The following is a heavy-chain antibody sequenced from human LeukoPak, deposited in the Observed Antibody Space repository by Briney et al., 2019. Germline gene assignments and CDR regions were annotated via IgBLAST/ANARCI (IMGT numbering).Heavy chain of an antibody. CDR2: TSSSSSYI. V-gene: IGHV3-21*01. CDR3: ARGMAVAEFDY. Sequence: GGSLRLSCAASGFTFSSYSMNWVRQAPGKGLEWVSSTSSSSSYIYYADSVKGRFTISRDNAKNSLYLQMNSLRAEDTAVYYCARGMAVAEFDYWGQGTLVTVSS. D-gene: IGHD6-19*01. J-gene: IGHJ4*02. CDR1: GFTFSSYS.